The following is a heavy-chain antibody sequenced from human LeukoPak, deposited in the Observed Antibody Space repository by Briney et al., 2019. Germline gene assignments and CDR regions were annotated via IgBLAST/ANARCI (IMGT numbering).Heavy chain of an antibody. Sequence: PGRSLRLSCAASGFTFRSYAMSWVRQAPGKGLEWVSTIGTGAFSTYYADSVKGRFTISRDNSKNTLYLQMNSLRAEDTAIYYCAKSLLAYYDSSGCDYWGQGTLVTVSS. CDR2: IGTGAFST. D-gene: IGHD3-22*01. CDR1: GFTFRSYA. CDR3: AKSLLAYYDSSGCDY. V-gene: IGHV3-23*01. J-gene: IGHJ4*02.